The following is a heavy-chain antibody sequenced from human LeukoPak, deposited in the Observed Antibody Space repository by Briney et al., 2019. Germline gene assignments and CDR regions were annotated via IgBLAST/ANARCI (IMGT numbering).Heavy chain of an antibody. CDR3: AGAHGSGSSNWFDP. D-gene: IGHD3-10*01. CDR1: GNTFTSYA. J-gene: IGHJ5*02. CDR2: INTNTGNP. Sequence: ASVKVSCKASGNTFTSYAMNWVRQAPGQGLEWMGWINTNTGNPTYAQGFTGRFVFSLDTSVSTAYLQISSLKAEDTAVYYCAGAHGSGSSNWFDPWGQGTLVTVSS. V-gene: IGHV7-4-1*02.